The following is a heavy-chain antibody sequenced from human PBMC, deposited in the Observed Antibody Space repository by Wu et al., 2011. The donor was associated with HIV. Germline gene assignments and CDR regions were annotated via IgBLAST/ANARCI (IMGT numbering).Heavy chain of an antibody. Sequence: QVQLVQSGAEVKKPGSSVKVSCKASGGTFSSYAISWVRQAPGQGLEWMGGIIPIFDTANYAQKLQGRVTITTDESTSTAYMELSRLTSDDTAVYYCALWAGSYSFKSWGQGTLVTVSS. CDR2: IIPIFDTA. V-gene: IGHV1-69*01. CDR3: ALWAGSYSFKS. D-gene: IGHD3-10*01. J-gene: IGHJ5*02. CDR1: GGTFSSYA.